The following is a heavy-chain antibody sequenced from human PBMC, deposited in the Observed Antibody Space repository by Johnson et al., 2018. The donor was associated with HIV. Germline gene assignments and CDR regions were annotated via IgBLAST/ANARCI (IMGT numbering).Heavy chain of an antibody. CDR2: ISGSDHST. D-gene: IGHD3-9*01. Sequence: VQLVESGGGLVQPGGSLRLSCGASAFTFSSNDMKWVRQAPGKGLEWVSPISGSDHSTYYADSVRGRFTISRDNAKNSFYLHMNSLRAEDTAVYYCARGSRYTYDNHDAYLLHAFDFCGQGTMVTVSS. CDR3: ARGSRYTYDNHDAYLLHAFDF. CDR1: AFTFSSND. V-gene: IGHV3-23*04. J-gene: IGHJ3*01.